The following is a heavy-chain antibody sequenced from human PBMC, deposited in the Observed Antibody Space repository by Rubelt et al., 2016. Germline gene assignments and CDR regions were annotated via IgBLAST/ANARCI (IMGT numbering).Heavy chain of an antibody. V-gene: IGHV4-34*01. J-gene: IGHJ4*02. CDR1: GGSFSGYY. D-gene: IGHD2-8*01. CDR2: INHSGST. CDR3: ARDPVALQGPNRYFDY. Sequence: QVQLQQWGAGLLKPSETLSHTCAVYGGSFSGYYWSWIRQPPGKGLEWIGEINHSGSTNYNPSLKSRVTRSVDTSKNQFSLKLSAVTAADTAGEYCARDPVALQGPNRYFDYWGQGTLVTVSS.